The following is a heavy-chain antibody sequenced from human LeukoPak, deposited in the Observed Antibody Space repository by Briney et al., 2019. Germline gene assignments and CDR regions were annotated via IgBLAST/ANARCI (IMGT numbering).Heavy chain of an antibody. CDR3: ARDVARWLQNWRHFDY. J-gene: IGHJ4*02. Sequence: GGSLRLSCEASGFTFRSYSMNWVCQAPGKGLEWVSSISSSSSYIYYADSVKGRFTISRDNAKNSLYLQMNSLRAEDTAVYYCARDVARWLQNWRHFDYWGQGTLVTVSS. V-gene: IGHV3-21*01. D-gene: IGHD5-24*01. CDR2: ISSSSSYI. CDR1: GFTFRSYS.